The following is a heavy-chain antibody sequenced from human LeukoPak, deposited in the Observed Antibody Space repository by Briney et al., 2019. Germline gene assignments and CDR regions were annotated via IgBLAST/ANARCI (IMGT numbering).Heavy chain of an antibody. CDR1: GYTFTSYG. CDR2: ISAYNGNT. V-gene: IGHV1-18*01. D-gene: IGHD4-17*01. CDR3: ARVDYGDFDY. Sequence: SVKXXCKASGYTFTSYGISWVRQAPGQGLEWMGWISAYNGNTNYAQKLQGRVTMTTDTSTSTAYMEMRRLRSDDTDVYYCARVDYGDFDYWGQGTLVTVSS. J-gene: IGHJ4*02.